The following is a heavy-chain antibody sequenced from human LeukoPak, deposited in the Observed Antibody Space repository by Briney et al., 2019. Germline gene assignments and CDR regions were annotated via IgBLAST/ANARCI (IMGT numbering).Heavy chain of an antibody. CDR3: ARRGGVAARPFDY. V-gene: IGHV4-59*12. J-gene: IGHJ4*02. D-gene: IGHD6-6*01. CDR2: IYYSGST. Sequence: SETLSLTCTVSGGSISSYFWSWVRQPPGKGLEWIGYIYYSGSTTYNPSLKSRVTISVDTTKNQFSLKLSSVTAAVKAVYYCARRGGVAARPFDYWGQGTLVTVSS. CDR1: GGSISSYF.